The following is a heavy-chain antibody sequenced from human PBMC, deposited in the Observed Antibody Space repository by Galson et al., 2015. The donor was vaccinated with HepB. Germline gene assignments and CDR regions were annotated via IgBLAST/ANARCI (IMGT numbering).Heavy chain of an antibody. J-gene: IGHJ4*02. CDR3: VRASHPAATAFDF. CDR1: GFSFSRFG. CDR2: IWHDGTNQ. Sequence: SLRLSCAASGFSFSRFGMHWVRQTPDKRLEWLAVIWHDGTNQYYSDSVEGRFTISRDNAKNTLFLQMNSLRAEDTALYYCVRASHPAATAFDFWGQGTPVIVSS. V-gene: IGHV3-33*08. D-gene: IGHD6-25*01.